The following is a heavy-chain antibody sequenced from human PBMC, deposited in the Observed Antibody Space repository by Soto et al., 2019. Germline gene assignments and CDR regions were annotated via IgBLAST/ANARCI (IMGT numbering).Heavy chain of an antibody. CDR1: GGTFSSCA. J-gene: IGHJ5*02. CDR2: IIPIFGTA. Sequence: ASVKVSCKASGGTFSSCAISWVRQAPGQGLEWMGGIIPIFGTANYAQKFQGRVTITADESTSTAYMELSSLRSEDTAVYYCARDQGSYDFWSGYYGNWFDPWGQGTLVTVSS. V-gene: IGHV1-69*13. CDR3: ARDQGSYDFWSGYYGNWFDP. D-gene: IGHD3-3*01.